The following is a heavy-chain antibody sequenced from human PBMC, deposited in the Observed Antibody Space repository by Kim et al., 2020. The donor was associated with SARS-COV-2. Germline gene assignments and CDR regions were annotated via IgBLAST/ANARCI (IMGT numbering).Heavy chain of an antibody. V-gene: IGHV4-30-2*01. CDR1: GGSISSGGYS. CDR2: IYHSGST. D-gene: IGHD6-13*01. Sequence: SETLSLTCAVSGGSISSGGYSWSWIRQPPGKGLEWIGYIYHSGSTYYNPSLKSRVTISVDRSKNQFSLKLSSVTAADTAVYYCARGGPSPSGGIAAAGYNWFDPWGQGTLVTVSS. CDR3: ARGGPSPSGGIAAAGYNWFDP. J-gene: IGHJ5*02.